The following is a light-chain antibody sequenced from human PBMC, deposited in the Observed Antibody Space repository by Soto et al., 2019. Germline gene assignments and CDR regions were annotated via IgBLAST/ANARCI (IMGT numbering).Light chain of an antibody. CDR1: QSISSW. J-gene: IGKJ1*01. V-gene: IGKV1-5*03. Sequence: DIQMTQSPSPLSASVGDRVTITCRASQSISSWLAWYQQKPGKAPKLLIYKASSLQSGVPSRFSGSGSATEFTLTISSLQPDDFAVYYCQQCNSYPWTFGQGTKVEIK. CDR3: QQCNSYPWT. CDR2: KAS.